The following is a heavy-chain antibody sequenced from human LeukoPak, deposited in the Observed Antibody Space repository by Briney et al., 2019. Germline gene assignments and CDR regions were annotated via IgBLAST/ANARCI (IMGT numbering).Heavy chain of an antibody. Sequence: SETLSLTCTVSGGSISSYCWSWIRQPPGKGLEWIGYIYYSGSTNYNPSLKSRVTISVDTSRNQSSLKLSSVTAADTAVYYCASGPPDIWFGELSAENWFDPWGQGTLVTVSS. D-gene: IGHD3-10*01. CDR3: ASGPPDIWFGELSAENWFDP. J-gene: IGHJ5*02. V-gene: IGHV4-59*08. CDR1: GGSISSYC. CDR2: IYYSGST.